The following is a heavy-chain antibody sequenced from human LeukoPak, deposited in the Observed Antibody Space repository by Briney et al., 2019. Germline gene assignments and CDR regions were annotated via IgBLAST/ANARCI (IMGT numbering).Heavy chain of an antibody. V-gene: IGHV3-15*01. CDR1: GFTFSSYA. J-gene: IGHJ4*02. D-gene: IGHD4-17*01. CDR2: IKSKTDGGTT. Sequence: PGGSLRLSCAASGFTFSSYAMSWVRQAPGKGLEWVGRIKSKTDGGTTDYAAPVKGRFTISRDDSKNTLYLQMNSLKTEDTAVYYCTTDGVYGDFDYWGQGTLVTVSS. CDR3: TTDGVYGDFDY.